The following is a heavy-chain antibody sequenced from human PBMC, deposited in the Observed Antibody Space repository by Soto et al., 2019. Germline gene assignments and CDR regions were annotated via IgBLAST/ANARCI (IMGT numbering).Heavy chain of an antibody. V-gene: IGHV4-39*01. Sequence: SETLSLTCTVSGGSISSSSYYWGWIRQPPGKGLEWIGSIYYSGSTYYNPSLKSRVTISVDTSKNQFSLKLSSVTAADTAVYYCARPDSALRIAASHDAFDIWGQGTMVTVSS. CDR2: IYYSGST. J-gene: IGHJ3*02. CDR1: GGSISSSSYY. D-gene: IGHD6-13*01. CDR3: ARPDSALRIAASHDAFDI.